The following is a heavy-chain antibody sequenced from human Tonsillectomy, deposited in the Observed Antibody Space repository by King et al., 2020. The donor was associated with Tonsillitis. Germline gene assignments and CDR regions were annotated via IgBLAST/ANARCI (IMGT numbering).Heavy chain of an antibody. CDR2: IKQDGSEK. Sequence: VQLVESGGGLVQPGGSLRLSCAASGFTFSSYWMSWVRQAPGKGLEWVANIKQDGSEKYYVDSVKGRFTISRDNAKNSLYLQMNSLRDEDTAVYYCVRRGNYYDSSGYYSFDYWGQGTLVTVSS. CDR1: GFTFSSYW. CDR3: VRRGNYYDSSGYYSFDY. J-gene: IGHJ4*02. D-gene: IGHD3-22*01. V-gene: IGHV3-7*01.